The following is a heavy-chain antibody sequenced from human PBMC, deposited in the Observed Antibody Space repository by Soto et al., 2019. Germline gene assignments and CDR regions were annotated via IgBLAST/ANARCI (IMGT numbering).Heavy chain of an antibody. CDR2: IYTSGST. Sequence: SETLSLTCTVSGGSISSYYWSWIRQPAGKELEWIGRIYTSGSTGYNPSLKSRVTMSVDTSKSQFSLRLSSVTAADTAVYYCARGLSRSFDYWGPGSLVTVSS. CDR1: GGSISSYY. D-gene: IGHD3-10*01. V-gene: IGHV4-4*07. CDR3: ARGLSRSFDY. J-gene: IGHJ4*02.